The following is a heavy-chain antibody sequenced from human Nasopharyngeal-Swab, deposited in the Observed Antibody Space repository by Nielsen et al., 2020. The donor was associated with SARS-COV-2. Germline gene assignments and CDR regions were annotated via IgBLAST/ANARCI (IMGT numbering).Heavy chain of an antibody. J-gene: IGHJ6*02. CDR1: GFTFNTYA. D-gene: IGHD5-12*01. Sequence: GESLKISCAASGFTFNTYAISWVRQAPGKGLEWVSVISGSDYSTKYADSVKGRFTISRDNSKNTVNLQMNSLRAEDTAIYYCAKDRDSGDDSDDCYHYYGMDVWGQGITVTVSS. CDR3: AKDRDSGDDSDDCYHYYGMDV. V-gene: IGHV3-23*01. CDR2: ISGSDYST.